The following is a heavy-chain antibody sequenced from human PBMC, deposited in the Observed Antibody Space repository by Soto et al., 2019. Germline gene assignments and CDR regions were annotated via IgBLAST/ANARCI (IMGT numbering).Heavy chain of an antibody. CDR1: GGSISSYY. CDR3: ARDKDDYIWGAFDI. D-gene: IGHD3-16*01. CDR2: IYYSGST. Sequence: QVQLQESGPGLVKPSETLSLTCTVSGGSISSYYWSWIRQPPGKGLEWIGYIYYSGSTNYNPSLKSRVTISVDTSRKQFSLKLSSVTAADTAVYYCARDKDDYIWGAFDIWGQGTMVTVSS. J-gene: IGHJ3*02. V-gene: IGHV4-59*01.